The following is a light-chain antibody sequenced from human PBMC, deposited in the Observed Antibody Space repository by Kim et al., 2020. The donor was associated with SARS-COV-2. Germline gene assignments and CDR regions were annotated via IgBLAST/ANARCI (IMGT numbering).Light chain of an antibody. CDR1: QSVGSSY. V-gene: IGKV3-20*01. CDR3: QQYGSSPRS. J-gene: IGKJ2*03. Sequence: LSPGERAPLSCRARQSVGSSYLAWYQQKPGQAPRLLIYGASSRATGIPDRFRGSGSGADFTLTISRLEPEDFAVYYCQQYGSSPRSFGQGTKLEI. CDR2: GAS.